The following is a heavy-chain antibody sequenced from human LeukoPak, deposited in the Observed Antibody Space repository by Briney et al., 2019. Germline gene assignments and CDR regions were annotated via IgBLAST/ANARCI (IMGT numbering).Heavy chain of an antibody. J-gene: IGHJ3*01. CDR1: GVSINRCSYY. CDR3: ARSRGPNDFDF. V-gene: IGHV4-39*01. CDR2: IYYSGST. Sequence: NPSETLSLTCTVSGVSINRCSYYWVWMRHPRGKGLEWLGSIYYSGSTYYNPSLKSRVTISVDTSKNQFSLKLSSVTAADTAVYYCARSRGPNDFDFWGQGTMVTVSS.